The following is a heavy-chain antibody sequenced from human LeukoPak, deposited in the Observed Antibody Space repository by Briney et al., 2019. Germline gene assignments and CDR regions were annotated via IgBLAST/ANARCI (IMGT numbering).Heavy chain of an antibody. J-gene: IGHJ4*02. Sequence: SETLSLTCSVSGGSMSSYYWSWIRQPPGKGPEWIGYIHQSGSTNNNPSLRSRVTMSVDTSRNQFSLDLISVTAADTAVYYCARWNDGNHHFDCWGQGTLVTVSA. D-gene: IGHD1-1*01. CDR1: GGSMSSYY. CDR3: ARWNDGNHHFDC. CDR2: IHQSGST. V-gene: IGHV4-59*01.